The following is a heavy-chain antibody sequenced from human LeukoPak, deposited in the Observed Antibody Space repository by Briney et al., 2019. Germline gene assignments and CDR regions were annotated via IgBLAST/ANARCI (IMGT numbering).Heavy chain of an antibody. D-gene: IGHD2-2*01. CDR1: GYRFTNYW. J-gene: IGHJ4*02. Sequence: GESLKISCKGSGYRFTNYWIAWVRQMPGKGLEWMGIIYPRDSRTTYSPSFQGQVTISVDKSTSTAYLQWSSLKASDTAMCYCARHLSSITSCPNYWGPGTLVTVSS. CDR3: ARHLSSITSCPNY. V-gene: IGHV5-51*01. CDR2: IYPRDSRT.